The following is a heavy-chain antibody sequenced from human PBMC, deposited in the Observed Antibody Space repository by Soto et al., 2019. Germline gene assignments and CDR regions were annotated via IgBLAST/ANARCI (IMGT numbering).Heavy chain of an antibody. J-gene: IGHJ6*02. V-gene: IGHV3-21*01. D-gene: IGHD5-12*01. Sequence: PADSLRLSSTTSGFTFSIYSMNWVRQAPGKGLEWVSSISSSSNYIYYAETVKGRITITRDNAKNSLYLQMNSLRAEDTAVYYCARPSGYYYYYGMDVWGQGT. CDR1: GFTFSIYS. CDR2: ISSSSNYI. CDR3: ARPSGYYYYYGMDV.